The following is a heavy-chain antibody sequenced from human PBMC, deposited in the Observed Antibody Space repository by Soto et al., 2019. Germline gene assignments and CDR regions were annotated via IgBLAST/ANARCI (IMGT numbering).Heavy chain of an antibody. D-gene: IGHD6-13*01. Sequence: GASVKVSCKASGYTLTSYGISWVRQAPGQGLEWMGWISAYNGNTNYAQKLQGRVTMTTDTSTSTAYMELRSLRSDDTAVYYCARTIRTGYSTDFDYWGQGTLVTVSS. CDR2: ISAYNGNT. CDR3: ARTIRTGYSTDFDY. V-gene: IGHV1-18*01. J-gene: IGHJ4*02. CDR1: GYTLTSYG.